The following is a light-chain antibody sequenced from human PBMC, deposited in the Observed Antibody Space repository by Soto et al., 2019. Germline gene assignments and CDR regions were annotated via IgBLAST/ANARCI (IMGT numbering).Light chain of an antibody. Sequence: QSALTQPASVSGSPGQSITISCTGTSSDVGNYNLVSWYQQHPGKAPKRMIYEGSKRPSGVSNRFSGSKSGNTASLTISGLQAEDEADYYCCSYAGSYTVVFGGGTKLTVL. CDR2: EGS. CDR3: CSYAGSYTVV. V-gene: IGLV2-14*02. J-gene: IGLJ2*01. CDR1: SSDVGNYNL.